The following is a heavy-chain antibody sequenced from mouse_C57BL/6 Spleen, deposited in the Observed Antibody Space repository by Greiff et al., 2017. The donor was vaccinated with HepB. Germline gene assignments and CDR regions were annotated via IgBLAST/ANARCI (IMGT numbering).Heavy chain of an antibody. V-gene: IGHV1-53*01. J-gene: IGHJ4*01. CDR3: AGDYYYGSSYSAMDY. CDR1: GYTFTSYW. Sequence: VQLQQSGTELVKPGASVKLSCKASGYTFTSYWMHWVKQRPGQGLAWIGTINPSNGGTTYNEKFKSKATLTVDTSSSTAYMQLSSLTSEDAAVYDCAGDYYYGSSYSAMDYWGQGTSVTVSS. CDR2: INPSNGGT. D-gene: IGHD1-1*01.